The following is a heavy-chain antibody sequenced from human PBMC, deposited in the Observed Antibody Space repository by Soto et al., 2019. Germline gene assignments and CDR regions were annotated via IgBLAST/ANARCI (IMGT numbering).Heavy chain of an antibody. D-gene: IGHD3-9*01. CDR2: IYYSGST. CDR1: GGSISSSSYY. V-gene: IGHV4-39*01. Sequence: SETLSLTCTVSGGSISSSSYYWGRIRQPPGKGLEWIGSIYYSGSTYYNPSLKSRVTISVDTSKNQFSLKLSSVTAADTAVYYCASTYYDILTGYRYYYMDVWGKGTTVTVSS. CDR3: ASTYYDILTGYRYYYMDV. J-gene: IGHJ6*03.